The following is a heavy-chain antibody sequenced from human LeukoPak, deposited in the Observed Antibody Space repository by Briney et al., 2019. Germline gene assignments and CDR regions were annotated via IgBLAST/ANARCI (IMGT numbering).Heavy chain of an antibody. J-gene: IGHJ4*02. CDR1: GYTFTSYA. D-gene: IGHD3-10*01. CDR3: ARELLWFGELFWDRYYFDY. V-gene: IGHV1-3*01. CDR2: INAGNGNT. Sequence: ASVKVSCKASGYTFTSYAMHWVRQAPGQRLEWMGWINAGNGNTKYSQKFQGRVAITRDTSASTAYMELSSLRSGDTAVYYCARELLWFGELFWDRYYFDYWGQGTLVTVSS.